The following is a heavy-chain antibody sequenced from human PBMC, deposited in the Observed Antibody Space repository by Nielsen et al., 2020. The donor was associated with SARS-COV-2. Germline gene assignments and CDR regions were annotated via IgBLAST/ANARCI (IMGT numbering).Heavy chain of an antibody. CDR1: GYSFKIFY. Sequence: ASVKVSCKASGYSFKIFYLHWVRQAPGQGLEWMGIINPSGGGTSFAQKFQGRVTMTRDTSTNTVYMELSSLRSDDTAVYYCARGSDEGLALWGQGTLVTVSS. V-gene: IGHV1-46*02. CDR3: ARGSDEGLAL. D-gene: IGHD3-3*01. CDR2: INPSGGGT. J-gene: IGHJ4*02.